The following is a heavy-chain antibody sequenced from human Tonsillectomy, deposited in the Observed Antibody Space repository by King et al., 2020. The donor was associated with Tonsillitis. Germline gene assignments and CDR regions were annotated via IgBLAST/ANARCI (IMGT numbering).Heavy chain of an antibody. D-gene: IGHD3-3*01. Sequence: QLVQSGPEVKKPGASVKVSCKASGYTFTTYAITWVRQAPGQGLEWMGWISAYNGNTNYAQKLQGRVTMTTDTSTSTAYMDLKNLRSDDTAVYYCARLTADYDFWSGYDYWGQGTLVTVSS. CDR1: GYTFTTYA. CDR3: ARLTADYDFWSGYDY. V-gene: IGHV1-18*01. J-gene: IGHJ4*02. CDR2: ISAYNGNT.